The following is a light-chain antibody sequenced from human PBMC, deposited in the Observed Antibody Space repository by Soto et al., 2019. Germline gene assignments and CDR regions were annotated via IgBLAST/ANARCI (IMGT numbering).Light chain of an antibody. V-gene: IGLV2-23*02. J-gene: IGLJ1*01. CDR1: NSDVGTYSI. CDR3: CSYAGRSTDV. Sequence: QSVLTQPASVSGSPGQSITISCAGSNSDVGTYSIVSWYQQHPGKAPKLMIYEVSKRPSGVSDRFSGSKSGKTASLTISGLQAEDEADYYCCSYAGRSTDVFGPGTKVTVL. CDR2: EVS.